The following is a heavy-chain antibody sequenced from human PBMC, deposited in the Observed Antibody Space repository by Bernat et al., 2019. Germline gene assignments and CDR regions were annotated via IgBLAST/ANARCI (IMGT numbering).Heavy chain of an antibody. D-gene: IGHD6-13*01. CDR1: GFTFSSYA. Sequence: QVQLVESGGGVVQPGRSLRLSCAASGFTFSSYAMHWVRQAPGKGLEWVAVISYDGSNKYYADSVKGRFTISRDNSKNTLYLQMNSLRAEEAAVYYCAGDEYGLGSSWYDYWGQGTLVTVSS. CDR3: AGDEYGLGSSWYDY. CDR2: ISYDGSNK. J-gene: IGHJ4*02. V-gene: IGHV3-30-3*01.